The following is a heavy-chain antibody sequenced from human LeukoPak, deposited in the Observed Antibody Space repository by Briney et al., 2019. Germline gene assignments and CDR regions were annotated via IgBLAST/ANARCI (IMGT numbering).Heavy chain of an antibody. D-gene: IGHD3-22*01. Sequence: ASVEVSCKASGYTFTGYYMHWVRQAPGQGLEWMGRINPNNGGTNYAQKFQGRVTMTRDTSISTAYMELSRLRSDDTAVYYCARVHYYDSSGYYPFDYWGQGTLVTVSS. CDR2: INPNNGGT. J-gene: IGHJ4*02. CDR1: GYTFTGYY. CDR3: ARVHYYDSSGYYPFDY. V-gene: IGHV1-2*06.